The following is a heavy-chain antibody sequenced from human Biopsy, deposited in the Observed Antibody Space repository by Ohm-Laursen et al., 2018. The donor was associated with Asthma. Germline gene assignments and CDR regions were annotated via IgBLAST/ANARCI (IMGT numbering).Heavy chain of an antibody. V-gene: IGHV3-53*01. J-gene: IGHJ4*02. Sequence: GQTLSLTCAASGFAVSRDYMFWVRQAPGKGLEWVSVIYSGGTSHTADSVRGRFTISRDYSKNTLYLQMHSLRAEDTAAYYCARGDSSNWSHYYFDYWGQGTLVTVSS. CDR2: IYSGGTS. CDR1: GFAVSRDY. D-gene: IGHD3-22*01. CDR3: ARGDSSNWSHYYFDY.